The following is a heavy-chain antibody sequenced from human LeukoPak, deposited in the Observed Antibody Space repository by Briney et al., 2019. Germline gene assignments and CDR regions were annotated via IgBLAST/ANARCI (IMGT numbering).Heavy chain of an antibody. CDR2: IYHSGST. V-gene: IGHV4-38-2*01. Sequence: SETLSLTCAVSGYSISSGYYWGWIRQPPGKGLEWIGSIYHSGSTYYNPSLKSRVTISVDTSKNQFSLKLSSVTAADTAVYYCARHAEAFDIWGQGTMVTVSS. J-gene: IGHJ3*02. CDR3: ARHAEAFDI. CDR1: GYSISSGYY. D-gene: IGHD1-14*01.